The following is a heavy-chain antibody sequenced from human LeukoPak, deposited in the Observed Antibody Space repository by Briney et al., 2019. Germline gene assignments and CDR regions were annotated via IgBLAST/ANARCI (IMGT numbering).Heavy chain of an antibody. Sequence: SVKVSCKASGGTFISYAISWVRQAPGQGLEWMGGIIPIFGTANYAQKFQGRVTITADKSTSTACMELSSLRSEDTAVYYCASILGYCSGGSCFLDYWGQGTLVTVSS. V-gene: IGHV1-69*06. CDR3: ASILGYCSGGSCFLDY. CDR2: IIPIFGTA. J-gene: IGHJ4*02. CDR1: GGTFISYA. D-gene: IGHD2-15*01.